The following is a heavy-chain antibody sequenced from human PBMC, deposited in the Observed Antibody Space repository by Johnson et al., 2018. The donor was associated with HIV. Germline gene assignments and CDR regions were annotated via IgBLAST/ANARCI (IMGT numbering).Heavy chain of an antibody. D-gene: IGHD6-19*01. J-gene: IGHJ3*02. Sequence: QMLLVESGGGVVQPGRSLRLSCAASGFTFSSYAMHWVRQAPGKGLEWVAVISYDGSNKYYADSVKGRFTISRYNSKNTVYLQMNRRIAEETAVYYCARDRDYLQAVAGPSDAFDIWGQGTMFTVSS. CDR3: ARDRDYLQAVAGPSDAFDI. CDR2: ISYDGSNK. V-gene: IGHV3-30-3*01. CDR1: GFTFSSYA.